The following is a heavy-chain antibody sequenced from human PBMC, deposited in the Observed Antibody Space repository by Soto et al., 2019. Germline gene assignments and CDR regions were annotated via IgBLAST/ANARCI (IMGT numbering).Heavy chain of an antibody. V-gene: IGHV1-69*12. CDR3: ARGNHRWLQLWYFDL. CDR1: GGTFSSYT. CDR2: IIPILGTA. Sequence: QVQLVQSGAEVKKPGSSVTVSCKASGGTFSSYTISWVRQAPGQGLEWMGGIIPILGTANYAQKFQGRVTITADESTSTAYMELSSLRSEDTAVYYCARGNHRWLQLWYFDLWGRGTLVTFSS. J-gene: IGHJ2*01. D-gene: IGHD5-12*01.